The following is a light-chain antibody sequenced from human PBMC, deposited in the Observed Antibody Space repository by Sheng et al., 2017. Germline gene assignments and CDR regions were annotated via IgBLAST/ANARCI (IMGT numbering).Light chain of an antibody. V-gene: IGKV3D-15*01. CDR3: QQYDLWPPYS. CDR1: QSVSSN. J-gene: IGKJ2*03. Sequence: EIVMTQSQATLSVSPGERATLSCRASQSVSSNLAWYQQKPGQAPRLLIYGASTRATAIPARFSGSGSGTEFTLTISSLQSEDFAVYYCQQYDLWPPYSFGQGTKLEIK. CDR2: GAS.